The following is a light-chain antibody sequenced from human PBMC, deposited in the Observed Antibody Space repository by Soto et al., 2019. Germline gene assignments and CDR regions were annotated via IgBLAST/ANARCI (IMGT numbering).Light chain of an antibody. J-gene: IGLJ1*01. V-gene: IGLV2-11*01. CDR1: SSDVGAYNY. CDR3: CSYVGTYSYV. CDR2: DVG. Sequence: QSVLTQPRSVSGSPGQSVTISCTGTSSDVGAYNYVSWYQQYPGKAPKLMIYDVGKRPSGVPDRFSGSKSGNRASLTISGLQAEDEADYYCCSYVGTYSYVFGSGTKLTVL.